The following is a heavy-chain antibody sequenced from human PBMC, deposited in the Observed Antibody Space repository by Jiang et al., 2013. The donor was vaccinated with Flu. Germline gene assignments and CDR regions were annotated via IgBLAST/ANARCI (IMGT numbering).Heavy chain of an antibody. J-gene: IGHJ3*02. V-gene: IGHV3-11*01. CDR2: ISTSGTTV. D-gene: IGHD2-8*01. Sequence: QLVESGGGLVKPGGSLRLSCSASGFNFRDFYMGWIRQTPGKGLEWLSDISTSGTTVYYADSVKGRFTISRDNSKNSLYLQLTDLRGEDTAVYFCARSRGPDHEGVFDIWGQGTLVSVSS. CDR3: ARSRGPDHEGVFDI. CDR1: GFNFRDFY.